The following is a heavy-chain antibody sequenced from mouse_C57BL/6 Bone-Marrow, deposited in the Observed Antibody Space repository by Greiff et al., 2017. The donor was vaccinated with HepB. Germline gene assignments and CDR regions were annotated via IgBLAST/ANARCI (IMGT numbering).Heavy chain of an antibody. Sequence: QVQLQQSGAELMKPGASVQLSCKATGYTFTGYWIEWVKQRPGHGLEWIGEILPGSGSTNYNKKFKGKATFTADTSSNTAYMHLSSLTTDDSAIYYCARVWGFVYAMDYWGQGTSVTVSS. CDR1: GYTFTGYW. CDR3: ARVWGFVYAMDY. CDR2: ILPGSGST. V-gene: IGHV1-9*01. D-gene: IGHD2-10*02. J-gene: IGHJ4*01.